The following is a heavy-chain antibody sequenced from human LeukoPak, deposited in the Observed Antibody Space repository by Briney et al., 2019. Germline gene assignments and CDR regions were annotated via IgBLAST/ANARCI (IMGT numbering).Heavy chain of an antibody. Sequence: ASVKASCKASGYTFTDYYMHWVRQAPGQGFEWMGWINPNDGDTNYAQKFQGRVTMTRDTSNSTAHMEVSRLRSDDTAVYYCARANFLYCSSSTCLFDYWGQGTLVTVSS. J-gene: IGHJ4*02. D-gene: IGHD2-2*01. CDR2: INPNDGDT. V-gene: IGHV1-2*02. CDR3: ARANFLYCSSSTCLFDY. CDR1: GYTFTDYY.